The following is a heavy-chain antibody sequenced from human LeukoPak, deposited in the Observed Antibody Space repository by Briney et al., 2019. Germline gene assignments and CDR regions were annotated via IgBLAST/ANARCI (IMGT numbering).Heavy chain of an antibody. CDR3: ARDGGVYCSSTSCYAGGWFDP. CDR2: INPSGCST. CDR1: GYTFTSYY. D-gene: IGHD2-2*01. J-gene: IGHJ5*02. V-gene: IGHV1-46*01. Sequence: ASVKVSCKASGYTFTSYYMHWVRQAPGQGLEWMGIINPSGCSTSYAQKFQGRVTMTRDTSTSTVYMELSSLRSEDTAVYYCARDGGVYCSSTSCYAGGWFDPWGQGTLVTVSS.